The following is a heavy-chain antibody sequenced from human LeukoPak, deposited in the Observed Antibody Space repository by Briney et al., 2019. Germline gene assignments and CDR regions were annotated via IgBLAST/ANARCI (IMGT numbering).Heavy chain of an antibody. D-gene: IGHD6-19*01. V-gene: IGHV3-21*01. Sequence: GGSLRLSCVASGFTFSDYNMNSVRQAPGKGLEWVSSITISRSYMYYADSVNGRFTITRDNAKNSLYLHINSLRAEDTAVYYCARHGSGWYMNDYWGQGTLVTVSS. CDR3: ARHGSGWYMNDY. CDR2: ITISRSYM. J-gene: IGHJ4*02. CDR1: GFTFSDYN.